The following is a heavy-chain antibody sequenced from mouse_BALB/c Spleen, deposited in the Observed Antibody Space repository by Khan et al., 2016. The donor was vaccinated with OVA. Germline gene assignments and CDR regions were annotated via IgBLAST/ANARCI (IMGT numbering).Heavy chain of an antibody. CDR1: GFTFSSYT. D-gene: IGHD2-1*01. CDR3: TRGEGYYGNPYAMDY. Sequence: EVELVESGGGFVKPGGSLKLSCAASGFTFSSYTMSWVRQTPEKRLEWVATISSGGSYTHYPDSVKGRFTISRDNAKNTLYLQMTSLKSEDTAMYYCTRGEGYYGNPYAMDYWGQGTSVTVSS. CDR2: ISSGGSYT. J-gene: IGHJ4*01. V-gene: IGHV5-6-4*01.